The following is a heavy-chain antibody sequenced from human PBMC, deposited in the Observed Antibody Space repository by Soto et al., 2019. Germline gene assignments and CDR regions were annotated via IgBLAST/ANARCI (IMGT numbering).Heavy chain of an antibody. V-gene: IGHV3-23*01. J-gene: IGHJ4*02. CDR2: ISGSGGST. CDR1: GFTFSSYA. CDR3: AKDRHHLVVVSSIDY. Sequence: EVQLLESGGGLVQPGGSLRLSCAASGFTFSSYAMSWVRQAPGTGLEWVSVISGSGGSTKYADSVKGRFTISRDNAKNTLSLLMYSLRAEDPAVYYCAKDRHHLVVVSSIDYWGQGTLVTVSS. D-gene: IGHD2-21*01.